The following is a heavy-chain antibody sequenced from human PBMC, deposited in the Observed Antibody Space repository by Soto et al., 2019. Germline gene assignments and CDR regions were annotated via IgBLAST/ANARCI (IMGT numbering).Heavy chain of an antibody. V-gene: IGHV4-59*01. D-gene: IGHD4-17*01. CDR2: IYYSGST. J-gene: IGHJ4*02. Sequence: QVQLQESGPGLVKPSETLSLTCTVSGGSISSYYWSWIRQPPGKGLEWIGYIYYSGSTNYNPSLKSRVTISVDTSKNQFSLKLSSVTAADTAVYYCARETRGDYGDYVYYFDYWGQGTLVTVSS. CDR1: GGSISSYY. CDR3: ARETRGDYGDYVYYFDY.